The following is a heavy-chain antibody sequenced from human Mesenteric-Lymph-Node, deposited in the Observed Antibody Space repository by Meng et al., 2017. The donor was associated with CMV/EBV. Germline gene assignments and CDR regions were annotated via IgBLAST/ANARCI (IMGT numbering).Heavy chain of an antibody. J-gene: IGHJ4*02. V-gene: IGHV4-31*02. Sequence: SGGSISSGGYYWSWIRQHPGKGLEWIGYIYYSGSTYYTPSLKSRVTISVDTSKNQFSLKLSSVTAADTAVYYCARAKGGNRDNYFDYWGQGTLVTVSS. CDR3: ARAKGGNRDNYFDY. CDR2: IYYSGST. CDR1: GGSISSGGYY. D-gene: IGHD4-23*01.